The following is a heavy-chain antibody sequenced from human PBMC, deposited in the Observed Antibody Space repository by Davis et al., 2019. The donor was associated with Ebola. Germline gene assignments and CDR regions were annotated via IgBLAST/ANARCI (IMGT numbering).Heavy chain of an antibody. Sequence: GESLKISCAASGFTFSDYYMSWIRQAPGKGLEWVSYNSSSGSTIYYADSVKGRFTISRDNAKNSLYLQMNSLRAEDTAVYYCARVSYSMTTEDYWGQGTLVTVSS. CDR1: GFTFSDYY. CDR3: ARVSYSMTTEDY. V-gene: IGHV3-11*01. J-gene: IGHJ4*02. D-gene: IGHD4-17*01. CDR2: NSSSGSTI.